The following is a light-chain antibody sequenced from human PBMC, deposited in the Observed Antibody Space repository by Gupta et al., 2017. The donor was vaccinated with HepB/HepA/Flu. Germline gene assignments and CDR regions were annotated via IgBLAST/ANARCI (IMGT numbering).Light chain of an antibody. V-gene: IGKV3-15*01. CDR3: QQYNNWPPLT. CDR2: GAS. CDR1: QSISSN. Sequence: EIVMTQSPATLSVSPGERATLSCRASQSISSNLAWYQQKPGQAPRLLIYGASTRATGIPARFSVSGSGTEFTLTISSLQSEDFAFYYCQQYNNWPPLTFGGGTKVEIK. J-gene: IGKJ4*01.